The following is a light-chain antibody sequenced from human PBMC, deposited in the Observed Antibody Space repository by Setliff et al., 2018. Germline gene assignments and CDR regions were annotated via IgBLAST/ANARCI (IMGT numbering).Light chain of an antibody. CDR2: DVT. J-gene: IGLJ2*01. CDR1: SNDVWGHNY. V-gene: IGLV2-8*01. Sequence: QSVLTQPPSASGSPGQSVTISCTGTSNDVWGHNYVSWYQQHPGKAPQLIIYDVTKRPSGVPDRFSGSKSGASASLAISGLQSGDEADYYCAVWDDNLNGPVFGGGTQLTVL. CDR3: AVWDDNLNGPV.